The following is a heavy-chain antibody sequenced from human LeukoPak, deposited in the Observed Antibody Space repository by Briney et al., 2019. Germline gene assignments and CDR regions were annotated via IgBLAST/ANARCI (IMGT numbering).Heavy chain of an antibody. CDR2: INHSGST. V-gene: IGHV4-34*01. Sequence: PSETLSLTCAVYGGSFSGYYWSWIRQPPGKGLEWIGEINHSGSTNYNPSLKSRVTISVDTSKNQFSLKLSSVTAADTAVYYCARGSTYCSGGSCYSGWFDPWGQGTLVTVSS. CDR3: ARGSTYCSGGSCYSGWFDP. D-gene: IGHD2-15*01. J-gene: IGHJ5*02. CDR1: GGSFSGYY.